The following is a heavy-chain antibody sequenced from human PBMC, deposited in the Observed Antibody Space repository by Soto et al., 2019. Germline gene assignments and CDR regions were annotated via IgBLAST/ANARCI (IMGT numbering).Heavy chain of an antibody. D-gene: IGHD5-12*01. J-gene: IGHJ4*02. CDR1: GFTFSSYS. Sequence: EVQLVESGGGLVKPGGSLRLSCAASGFTFSSYSMNWVRQAPGKGLEWVSSISSSSSYIYYADSVKGRFTISRDNAKNSLYLQMNSLRAEDTVVYYCARTRDGYKPMGNDYWGQGTLVTVSS. CDR3: ARTRDGYKPMGNDY. V-gene: IGHV3-21*01. CDR2: ISSSSSYI.